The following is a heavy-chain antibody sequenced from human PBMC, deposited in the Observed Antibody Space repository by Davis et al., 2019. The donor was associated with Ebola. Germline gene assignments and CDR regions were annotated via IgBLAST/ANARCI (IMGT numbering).Heavy chain of an antibody. Sequence: GESLKISCAASGSTVSSNYMSWVRQAPGKGLEWVSVIYSGGSTYYADSVKGRFTISRDNSKNTLYLQMNSLRAEDTAVYYCARQGPGGYDHWGQGTLVTVSS. V-gene: IGHV3-66*04. CDR3: ARQGPGGYDH. CDR1: GSTVSSNY. D-gene: IGHD2-8*02. CDR2: IYSGGST. J-gene: IGHJ5*02.